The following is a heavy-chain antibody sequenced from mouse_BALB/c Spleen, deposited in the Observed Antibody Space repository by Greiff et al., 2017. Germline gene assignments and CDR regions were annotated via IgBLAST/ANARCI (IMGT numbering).Heavy chain of an antibody. J-gene: IGHJ2*01. Sequence: QVQLQQSGAELARPGASVKLSCKASGYTFTDYYINWVKQRTGQGLEWIGEIYPGSGNTYYNEKFKGKATLTADKSSSTAYMQLSSLTSEDSAVYFCARNGYGSSYFDYWGQGTTLKVSS. D-gene: IGHD1-1*01. V-gene: IGHV1-77*01. CDR3: ARNGYGSSYFDY. CDR1: GYTFTDYY. CDR2: IYPGSGNT.